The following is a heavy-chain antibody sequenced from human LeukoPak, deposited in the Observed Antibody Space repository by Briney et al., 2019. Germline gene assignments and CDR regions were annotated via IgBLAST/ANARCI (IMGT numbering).Heavy chain of an antibody. CDR3: ARDNSVRDEAWWFNP. Sequence: ASVKVSCKAFGYTFTSNYMHWVRQAPGQGPEWMGVISPSGGSTTYAQKLQGGVTLTRDMSTSTDYLELSSLRSEDTAVYYCARDNSVRDEAWWFNPWGQGTLVTVSS. J-gene: IGHJ5*02. V-gene: IGHV1-46*01. CDR1: GYTFTSNY. D-gene: IGHD5-24*01. CDR2: ISPSGGST.